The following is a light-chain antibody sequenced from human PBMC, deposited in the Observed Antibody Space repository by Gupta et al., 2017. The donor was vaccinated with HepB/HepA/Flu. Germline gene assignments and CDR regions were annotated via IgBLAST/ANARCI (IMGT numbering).Light chain of an antibody. V-gene: IGLV1-40*01. Sequence: QSVLTRPPSVSGAPGQRVTISCTGSSSNIGAGYDVHWYQQRPGTAPKLLIYGNSNRHSGVPDRFSGSKSGTSASLAITGLQAEDEADYYCQSYDSSLSGSVVFGGGTKLTVL. CDR1: SSNIGAGYD. J-gene: IGLJ2*01. CDR3: QSYDSSLSGSVV. CDR2: GNS.